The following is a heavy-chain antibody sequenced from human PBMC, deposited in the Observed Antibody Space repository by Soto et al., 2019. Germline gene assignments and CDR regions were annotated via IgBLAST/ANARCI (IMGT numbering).Heavy chain of an antibody. J-gene: IGHJ4*02. CDR2: ISAYNGNT. V-gene: IGHV1-18*01. CDR3: ASQRLNYYGSGSYNY. CDR1: GYTFTSYG. Sequence: ASVKVSCKASGYTFTSYGISWVRQAPGQGLEWMGWISAYNGNTNYAQKLQGRVTMTTDTSTSTAYMELRSLRSDDTAVYYCASQRLNYYGSGSYNYWGQGTLVTVSS. D-gene: IGHD3-10*01.